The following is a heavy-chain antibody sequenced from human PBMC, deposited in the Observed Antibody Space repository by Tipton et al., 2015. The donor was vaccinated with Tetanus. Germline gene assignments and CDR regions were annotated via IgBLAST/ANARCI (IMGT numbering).Heavy chain of an antibody. CDR1: GFSFRDYG. CDR2: ISYSSTSV. J-gene: IGHJ4*02. V-gene: IGHV3-48*01. CDR3: ARDLRNYYDSSGYSDY. Sequence: SLRLSCAASGFSFRDYGMNWVRQAPGKGLEWVSYISYSSTSVYYVDSVKGRFVVSRDNAKNSLYLQMNSLRAEDTAVYYCARDLRNYYDSSGYSDYWGQGTLVTVSS. D-gene: IGHD3-22*01.